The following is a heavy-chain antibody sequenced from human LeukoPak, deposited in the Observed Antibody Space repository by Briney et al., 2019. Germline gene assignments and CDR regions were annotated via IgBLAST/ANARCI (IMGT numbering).Heavy chain of an antibody. CDR1: GFTFTGNS. CDR3: VRETGTIGYYMDV. J-gene: IGHJ6*03. V-gene: IGHV3-74*01. Sequence: GSLRLSCAASGFTFTGNSMHWVRQGPGKGLVWVARIHRDGGMTRYADSVEGRFTISRDNAKNTLYLQMNSLRAEDTAIYYCVRETGTIGYYMDVWGKGTTVTVSS. CDR2: IHRDGGMT. D-gene: IGHD2-15*01.